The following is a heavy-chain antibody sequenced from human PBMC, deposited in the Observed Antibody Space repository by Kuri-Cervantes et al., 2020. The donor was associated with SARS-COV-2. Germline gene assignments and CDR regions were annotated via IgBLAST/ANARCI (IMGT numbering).Heavy chain of an antibody. J-gene: IGHJ4*02. V-gene: IGHV3-74*01. D-gene: IGHD3-16*02. CDR2: INSDGSST. Sequence: GESLKISCAASGFTFSSYWMHWVRQAPGKGLVWVSRINSDGSSTLYANSVKGRFTISRDNAKNTLYLQMNSLRAEDTAVYYCARDGGYRTSSSFDYWGQGTLVTVSS. CDR1: GFTFSSYW. CDR3: ARDGGYRTSSSFDY.